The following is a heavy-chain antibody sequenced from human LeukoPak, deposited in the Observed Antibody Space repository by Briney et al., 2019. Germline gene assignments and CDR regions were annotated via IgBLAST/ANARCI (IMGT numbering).Heavy chain of an antibody. D-gene: IGHD6-25*01. J-gene: IGHJ5*02. CDR3: AREGGDPRWLDP. CDR1: GGSISTFY. CDR2: INNSGST. Sequence: SETLSLTCTVSGGSISTFYWTWIRQPAGKGLEWIGRINNSGSTNYNPSLRSRVSMSVDRSKNQFSVTLSSVTAADTAVYFCAREGGDPRWLDPWGQGTLVTVSS. V-gene: IGHV4-4*07.